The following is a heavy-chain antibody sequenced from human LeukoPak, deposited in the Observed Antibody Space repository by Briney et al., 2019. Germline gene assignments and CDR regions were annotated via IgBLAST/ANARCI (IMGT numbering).Heavy chain of an antibody. D-gene: IGHD3-22*01. CDR3: ARPQSSSGYYWPFDD. CDR1: GNYW. V-gene: IGHV3-74*01. J-gene: IGHJ4*02. CDR2: INSDGSWT. Sequence: PGGSLRLSCAASGNYWMHWVRQAPGKGLVWVSHINSDGSWTSYADSVKGRFTISKDNAKNTLYLQMNSLRAEDTAVYYCARPQSSSGYYWPFDDWGQGTLVTVSS.